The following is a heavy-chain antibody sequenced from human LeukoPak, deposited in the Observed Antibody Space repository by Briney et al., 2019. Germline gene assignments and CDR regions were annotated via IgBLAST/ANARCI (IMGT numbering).Heavy chain of an antibody. CDR2: IYYSGST. D-gene: IGHD1-1*01. Sequence: SETPSLTCTVSGGSVSSSNFYWGWIRQPPGKGLEWIGSIYYSGSTNYNPSLKSRVTISVDTSKNQFSLKLSSVTAADTAVYFCARVSWSPGTSYYYMDVWGKGTTVTVSS. CDR3: ARVSWSPGTSYYYMDV. CDR1: GGSVSSSNFY. V-gene: IGHV4-39*07. J-gene: IGHJ6*03.